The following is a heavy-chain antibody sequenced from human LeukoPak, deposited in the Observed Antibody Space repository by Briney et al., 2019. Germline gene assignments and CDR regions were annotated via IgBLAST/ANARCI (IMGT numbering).Heavy chain of an antibody. Sequence: ASVKVSCKASGYTFTSYAMHWVRQAPGQRLEWMGWINAGNGNTKYSQKLQGRVTMTTDTSTSTAYMELRSLRSDDTAVYYCARYTYGNYMDLWGKGTTVTISS. CDR2: INAGNGNT. CDR1: GYTFTSYA. J-gene: IGHJ6*03. D-gene: IGHD4-17*01. CDR3: ARYTYGNYMDL. V-gene: IGHV1-3*01.